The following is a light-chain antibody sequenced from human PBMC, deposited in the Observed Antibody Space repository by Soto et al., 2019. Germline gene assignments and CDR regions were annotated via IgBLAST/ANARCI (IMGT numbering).Light chain of an antibody. V-gene: IGLV2-14*01. CDR3: SSYTSSSPRV. Sequence: TPPAPLSWAPGQAVTIFRPWTRRVVGGYNYVSWYQQHPGKAPKLMIYDVSNRPSGVSNRFSGSKSGNTASLTISGLQAEDEADYYCSSYTSSSPRVFGTGTKVTVL. CDR2: DVS. J-gene: IGLJ1*01. CDR1: RRVVGGYNY.